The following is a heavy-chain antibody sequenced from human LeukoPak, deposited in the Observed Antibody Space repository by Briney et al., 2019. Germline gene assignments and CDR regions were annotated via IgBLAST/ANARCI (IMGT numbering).Heavy chain of an antibody. CDR1: GGSISSYY. CDR3: ARYKHWGTMMFDP. D-gene: IGHD1-14*01. CDR2: ISSSGSTI. J-gene: IGHJ5*02. V-gene: IGHV3-11*04. Sequence: LSLTCTVSGGSISSYYMSWIRQAPGKGLEWVSYISSSGSTIYYADSVKGRFTISRDSAKNSLYLQMNSLRAEDTAVYYCARYKHWGTMMFDPWGQGTLVTVSS.